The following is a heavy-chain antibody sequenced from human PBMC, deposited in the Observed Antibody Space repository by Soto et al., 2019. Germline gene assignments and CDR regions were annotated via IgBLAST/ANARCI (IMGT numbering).Heavy chain of an antibody. CDR3: ARRRAVSGTGAY. J-gene: IGHJ4*02. D-gene: IGHD6-19*01. CDR1: GFTFSSYS. Sequence: GGSLRLSCAASGFTFSSYSMNWVRQAPGKGLEWVSYISSTSSVIYYADSVKGRFTLSRDNAKNSVFLQMNSLRGDDTAVYYCARRRAVSGTGAYWGQGTLVTVSS. CDR2: ISSTSSVI. V-gene: IGHV3-48*01.